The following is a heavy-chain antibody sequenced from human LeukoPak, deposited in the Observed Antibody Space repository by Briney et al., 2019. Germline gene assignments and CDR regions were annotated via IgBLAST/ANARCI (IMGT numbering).Heavy chain of an antibody. Sequence: GGSLRLSCAASGFTFSSYWMSWVRQAPGKGLEWVANIKQDGSEKYYVDSVKGRFTISRDNAKNSLYLQMNSLRAEDTAVYYCARATYAWNYVADYWGQGTLVTVSS. V-gene: IGHV3-7*03. CDR3: ARATYAWNYVADY. J-gene: IGHJ4*02. CDR1: GFTFSSYW. D-gene: IGHD1-7*01. CDR2: IKQDGSEK.